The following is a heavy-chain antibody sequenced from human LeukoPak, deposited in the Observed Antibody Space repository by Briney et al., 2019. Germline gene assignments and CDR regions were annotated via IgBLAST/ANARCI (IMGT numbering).Heavy chain of an antibody. CDR1: GYTFTGYY. V-gene: IGHV1-2*06. CDR3: ARGGFINWLTP. J-gene: IGHJ5*02. Sequence: ASVKVSCKTSGYTFTGYYMHWVRQAPGQGLEWMGRINPNSGDTNYAQKFQGRVTMTRDTSISTAYMELSRLRSDDTAVYYCARGGFINWLTPGAREPWSPSPQ. CDR2: INPNSGDT.